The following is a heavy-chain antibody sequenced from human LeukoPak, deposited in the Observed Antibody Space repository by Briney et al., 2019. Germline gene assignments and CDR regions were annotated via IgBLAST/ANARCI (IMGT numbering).Heavy chain of an antibody. J-gene: IGHJ4*02. CDR3: PRGLYCSGGSCSDY. D-gene: IGHD2-15*01. Sequence: PSVTLSLTCTVSGGSMSSYYWSWIRQPAEKGLEWIGRIYTSGSTNYNPSLKSRVTMSVDTSKNQFSLKLSSVTAADTAVYYCPRGLYCSGGSCSDYWGQGTLVTVSS. CDR2: IYTSGST. V-gene: IGHV4-4*07. CDR1: GGSMSSYY.